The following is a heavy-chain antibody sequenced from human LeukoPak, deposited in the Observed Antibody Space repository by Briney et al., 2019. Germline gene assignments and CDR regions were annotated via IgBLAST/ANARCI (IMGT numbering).Heavy chain of an antibody. CDR1: GYTFTSFG. CDR2: ISAYNGNT. J-gene: IGHJ4*02. Sequence: ASVKLSCKASGYTFTSFGISRVRQAPGQGLEWMGWISAYNGNTNYAQTLQGRVTMTTDTSTSTAYMELRSLRSDDTAVYYCARSWDSSGYYSDYWGQGTLVTVSS. CDR3: ARSWDSSGYYSDY. V-gene: IGHV1-18*01. D-gene: IGHD3-22*01.